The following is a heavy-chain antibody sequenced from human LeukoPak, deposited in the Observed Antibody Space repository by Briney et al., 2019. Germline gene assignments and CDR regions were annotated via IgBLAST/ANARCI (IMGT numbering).Heavy chain of an antibody. J-gene: IGHJ4*02. CDR2: IYSGGST. Sequence: PGGFLRLSCAASGFTVSSNYMSWVRQAPGKGLEWVSVIYSGGSTYYADSVKGRFTISRDNSKNTLYLQMNSLRAEDTAVYYCATSRRRYSYGLDYWGQGTLVTVSS. CDR1: GFTVSSNY. CDR3: ATSRRRYSYGLDY. D-gene: IGHD5-18*01. V-gene: IGHV3-53*01.